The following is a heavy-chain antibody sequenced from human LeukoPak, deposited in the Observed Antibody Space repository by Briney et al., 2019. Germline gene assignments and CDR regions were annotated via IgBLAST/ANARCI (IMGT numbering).Heavy chain of an antibody. V-gene: IGHV1-24*01. CDR3: ATAGSTVTTGFPEGFDY. CDR1: GYTLTELS. J-gene: IGHJ4*02. CDR2: FDPEDGET. D-gene: IGHD4-17*01. Sequence: ASVKVSCKVSGYTLTELSMHWVRQAPGKGFEWMGGFDPEDGETIYAQKFQGRVTMTEDTSTDTAYMELSSLRSEDTAVYYCATAGSTVTTGFPEGFDYWGQGTLVTVSS.